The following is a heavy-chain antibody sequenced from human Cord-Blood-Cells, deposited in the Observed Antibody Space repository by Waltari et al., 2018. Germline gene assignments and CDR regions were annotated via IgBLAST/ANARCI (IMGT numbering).Heavy chain of an antibody. D-gene: IGHD4-17*01. CDR1: GFTFSSYA. Sequence: QVQLVESGGGVVQPGRSLSLSCAVSGFTFSSYAMHWVRQAPGKGLEWVAVISYDGSNKYYADSLKGRFTISRDNSKNTLYLQMNSLRAEDTAVYYCARGRLRWLDYWGQGTLVTVSS. J-gene: IGHJ4*02. CDR2: ISYDGSNK. V-gene: IGHV3-30-3*01. CDR3: ARGRLRWLDY.